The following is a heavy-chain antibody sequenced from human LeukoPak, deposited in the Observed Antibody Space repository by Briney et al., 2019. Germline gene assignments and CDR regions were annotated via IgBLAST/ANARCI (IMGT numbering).Heavy chain of an antibody. CDR1: GGTFSSYA. J-gene: IGHJ4*02. D-gene: IGHD3-16*01. V-gene: IGHV1-18*01. CDR2: ITPDKDKDKT. Sequence: ASVKVSCKASGGTFSSYAISWVRQAPGQGLEWMGWITPDKDKDKTVYAQKFQGRVTMTTDTSTSTGYMELRDLTPDDTAVYYCARDWGTERMITDYWGQGTLVTVSS. CDR3: ARDWGTERMITDY.